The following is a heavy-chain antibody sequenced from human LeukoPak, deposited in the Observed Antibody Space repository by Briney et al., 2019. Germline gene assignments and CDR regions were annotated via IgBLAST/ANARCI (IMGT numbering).Heavy chain of an antibody. CDR2: INAGNGNT. CDR3: ARGYRGPYGMDV. CDR1: GYTFTSYA. V-gene: IGHV1-3*01. J-gene: IGHJ6*04. D-gene: IGHD5-18*01. Sequence: HRASVKVSCKASGYTFTSYAMHWERQAPGQRLEWMGWINAGNGNTKYSQKFQGRVTITRDTSASTAYMELSSLRSEDTAVYYCARGYRGPYGMDVWGKGTTVTVSS.